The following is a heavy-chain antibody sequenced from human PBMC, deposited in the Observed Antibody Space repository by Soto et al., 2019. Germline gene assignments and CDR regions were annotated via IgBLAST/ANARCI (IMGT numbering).Heavy chain of an antibody. J-gene: IGHJ4*02. CDR3: ARGRSSGSPLDY. CDR2: IWYDGSNK. CDR1: GFTFSSYG. Sequence: QVQLVESGGGVVQPGRSLRLSCAASGFTFSSYGMHWVRQAPGKGLEWVAVIWYDGSNKYYADSVKGRFTISRDNSKNTLYLQMNSLRAKDTAVYYCARGRSSGSPLDYWGQGTLVTVSS. D-gene: IGHD6-19*01. V-gene: IGHV3-33*01.